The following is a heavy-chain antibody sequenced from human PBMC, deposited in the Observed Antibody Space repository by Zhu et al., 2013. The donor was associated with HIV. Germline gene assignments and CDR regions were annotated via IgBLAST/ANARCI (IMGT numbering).Heavy chain of an antibody. CDR3: ARGGGDYYYYYMDV. Sequence: QVQLQESGPGLVKPSETLSLTCAVSGGSVSSGHYYWSWIRQPPGKGLEWIGYIYYSGSTNYNPSLKSRVTISVDTSKNQFSLKLTSVTAADTAVYYCARGGGDYYYYYMDVWGKGTTGHRLL. CDR1: GGSVSSGHYY. D-gene: IGHD3-16*01. CDR2: IYYSGST. J-gene: IGHJ6*03. V-gene: IGHV4-61*01.